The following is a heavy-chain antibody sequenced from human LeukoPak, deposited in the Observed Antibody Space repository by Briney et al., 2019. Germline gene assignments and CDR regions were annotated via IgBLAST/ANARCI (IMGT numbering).Heavy chain of an antibody. CDR3: ASEYEFYGMDV. CDR1: GGTFSSYT. V-gene: IGHV1-69*02. CDR2: IIPILGIA. Sequence: GSSVKVSCKASGGTFSSYTISWVRQAPGQGLEWMGRIIPILGIANYAQKFQSRVTITADKSTSTAYMELSSLRSEDTAVYYCASEYEFYGMDVWGQGTTVTVPS. D-gene: IGHD3-3*01. J-gene: IGHJ6*02.